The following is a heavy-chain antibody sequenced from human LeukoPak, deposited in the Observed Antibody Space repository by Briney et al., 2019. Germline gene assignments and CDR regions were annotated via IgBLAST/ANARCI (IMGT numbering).Heavy chain of an antibody. CDR3: ARNTVAAAGDS. CDR2: IKPDGSDK. Sequence: PGGSLRLSCAASGFTFGNNWMPWVRQAPEKGLEWVAKIKPDGSDKNYVDSVKGRFTISRDNAKNLLYLQMTGLRAEDTAVYYCARNTVAAAGDSWGQGTLVTVSS. CDR1: GFTFGNNW. V-gene: IGHV3-7*01. D-gene: IGHD6-13*01. J-gene: IGHJ4*02.